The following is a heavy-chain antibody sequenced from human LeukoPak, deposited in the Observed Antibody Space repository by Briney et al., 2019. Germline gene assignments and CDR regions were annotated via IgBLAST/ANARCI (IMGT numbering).Heavy chain of an antibody. CDR3: AREAVSGWYQGYFDY. Sequence: PGGSLRLSCAASGFTFSSYAMHWVRQAPGKGLEWVAVISYDGSNKYYADSVKGRFTISRDNSKNTLYLQMNSLRAEDTAVYYCAREAVSGWYQGYFDYWGQGTLVTVSS. D-gene: IGHD6-19*01. CDR2: ISYDGSNK. CDR1: GFTFSSYA. V-gene: IGHV3-30-3*01. J-gene: IGHJ4*02.